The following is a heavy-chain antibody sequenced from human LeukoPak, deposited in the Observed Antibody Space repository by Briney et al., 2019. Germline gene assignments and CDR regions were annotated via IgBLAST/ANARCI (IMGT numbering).Heavy chain of an antibody. CDR2: IKQDGSEK. CDR1: GFTFSNYW. CDR3: ARATNSWVRGVIMWDYYYYYGMDV. V-gene: IGHV3-7*03. J-gene: IGHJ6*02. D-gene: IGHD3-10*01. Sequence: GGSLRLSCAASGFTFSNYWMSWVRQAPGKGLEWVANIKQDGSEKYYVDSVKGRFTISRDNAKNSLYLQMNSLRAEDTAVYYCARATNSWVRGVIMWDYYYYYGMDVWGQGTTVTVSS.